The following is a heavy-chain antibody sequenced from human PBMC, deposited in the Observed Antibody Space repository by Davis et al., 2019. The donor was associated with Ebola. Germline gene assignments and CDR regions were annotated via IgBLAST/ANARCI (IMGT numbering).Heavy chain of an antibody. J-gene: IGHJ4*02. CDR1: GASISSSTTYY. V-gene: IGHV4-39*01. Sequence: PSETLSLTCTVSGASISSSTTYYWGWIRQPPGKGLEWITMVHQRGTTYYSPSLRSRLTTSIDTPKNQFSLKLTSVTAADTAVYYCARSPSSGWKHYFDYWGQGTLVTVSS. D-gene: IGHD6-19*01. CDR3: ARSPSSGWKHYFDY. CDR2: VHQRGTT.